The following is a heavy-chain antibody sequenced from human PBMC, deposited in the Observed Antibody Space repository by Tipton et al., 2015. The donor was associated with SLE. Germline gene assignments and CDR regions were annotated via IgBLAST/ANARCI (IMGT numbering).Heavy chain of an antibody. J-gene: IGHJ3*02. Sequence: TLSLTCTVSGGSISSGGYYWSWIRQPPGKGLEWIGSIYYSGSTYYNPSLKSRVTISVDTSKNQFSLKLSSVTAADTAVYYCARRLVVVVAATDDAFDIWGQGTMVTVSS. V-gene: IGHV4-39*07. D-gene: IGHD2-15*01. CDR3: ARRLVVVVAATDDAFDI. CDR2: IYYSGST. CDR1: GGSISSGGYY.